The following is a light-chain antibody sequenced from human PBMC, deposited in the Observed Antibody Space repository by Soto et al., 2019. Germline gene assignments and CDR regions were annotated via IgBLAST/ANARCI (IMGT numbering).Light chain of an antibody. CDR2: AAS. V-gene: IGKV1-39*01. J-gene: IGKJ2*01. CDR3: QQSYSTPYT. Sequence: DIQMTQSPSSLSTSVGERVTITCRASQNINNYLHWYQQKPGKAPKLLIYAASSLQSGVPSRFSGSGSGTDFTLTISSLQPEDFATYYCQQSYSTPYTFGQGTKLEIK. CDR1: QNINNY.